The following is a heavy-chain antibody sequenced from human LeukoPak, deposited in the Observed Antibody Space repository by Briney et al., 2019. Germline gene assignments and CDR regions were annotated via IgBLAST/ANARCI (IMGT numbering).Heavy chain of an antibody. D-gene: IGHD6-13*01. V-gene: IGHV4-59*12. J-gene: IGHJ4*02. CDR3: ARDPHSSSWYDY. Sequence: SETLSLTCTVSGXSISSYYWSWIRQPPGKGREWIGYIYHSGSTNYNPSLKSRVTISVDTSKNQFSLKLSSVTAADTAVYYCARDPHSSSWYDYWGQGTLVTVSS. CDR2: IYHSGST. CDR1: GXSISSYY.